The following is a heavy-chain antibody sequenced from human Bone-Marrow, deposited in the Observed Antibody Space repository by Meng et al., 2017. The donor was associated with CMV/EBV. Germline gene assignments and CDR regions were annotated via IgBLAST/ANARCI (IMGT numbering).Heavy chain of an antibody. CDR2: IYYSGST. D-gene: IGHD5-12*01. J-gene: IGHJ6*02. V-gene: IGHV4-39*07. Sequence: SDTLPLTCTASGDSISGSTFYWGWIRQPPGKGLEWIGSIYYSGSTYYNPSLKSRVTISVDTSKNQFSLNLSSATAADTAVYYCARGRGYDLYYGMDVWGPGTTVTVSS. CDR3: ARGRGYDLYYGMDV. CDR1: GDSISGSTFY.